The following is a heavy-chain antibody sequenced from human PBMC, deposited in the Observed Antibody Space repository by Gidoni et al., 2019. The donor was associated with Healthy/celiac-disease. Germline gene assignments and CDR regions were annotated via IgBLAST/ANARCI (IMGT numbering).Heavy chain of an antibody. CDR2: IKQDGSEK. CDR1: RFTFSTYW. CDR3: ARAGRSGYFPYYYYAMDV. Sequence: EVQLVASGGGLVQPGGSLRLSCAASRFTFSTYWMTWVRQAPGKGLEWVANIKQDGSEKYYVDSVKGRFTISRDNAKNSLYLQMNSLRAEDTAVYYCARAGRSGYFPYYYYAMDVWGQGTTVTVSS. J-gene: IGHJ6*02. V-gene: IGHV3-7*03. D-gene: IGHD3-3*01.